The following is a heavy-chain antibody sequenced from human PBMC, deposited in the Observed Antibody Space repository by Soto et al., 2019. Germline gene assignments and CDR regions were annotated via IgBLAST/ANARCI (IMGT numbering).Heavy chain of an antibody. CDR2: IYYSGST. CDR3: ARSSGWYNNWFDP. J-gene: IGHJ5*02. D-gene: IGHD6-19*01. V-gene: IGHV4-59*01. Sequence: SATLSLTCTVSGGSISSYYWSWIRQPPGKGLEWIGYIYYSGSTNYNPSLKSRVTISVDTSKNQFSLKLSSVTAADTAVYYCARSSGWYNNWFDPWGQGTLGTVSS. CDR1: GGSISSYY.